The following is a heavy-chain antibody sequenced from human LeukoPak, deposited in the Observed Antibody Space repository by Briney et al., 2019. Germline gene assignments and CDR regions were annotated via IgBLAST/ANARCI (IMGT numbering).Heavy chain of an antibody. Sequence: GGSLRLSCAASGFTFSSYGMHWVRQAPGKGLEWVAFIRYDGSNKYYADSVKGRFTISRDNSKNTLYLQMNSLRAEDTAVYYCARPPTDTAMVDDAFDIWGQGTMVTVSS. V-gene: IGHV3-30*02. D-gene: IGHD5-18*01. J-gene: IGHJ3*02. CDR1: GFTFSSYG. CDR2: IRYDGSNK. CDR3: ARPPTDTAMVDDAFDI.